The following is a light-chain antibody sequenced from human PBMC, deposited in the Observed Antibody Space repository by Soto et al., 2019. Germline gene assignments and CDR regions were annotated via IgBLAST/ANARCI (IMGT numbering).Light chain of an antibody. CDR2: DVS. V-gene: IGKV1-5*01. CDR3: QQYNSHWT. CDR1: QSISSW. J-gene: IGKJ1*01. Sequence: IHMTQSPSTLSASVGDRVTITCRASQSISSWLAWYQQKPGKAPKLLIYDVSSLESGVPSRFSGSGSGTDFTLAISSLQPDDFATYYCQQYNSHWTFGQGTKVDI.